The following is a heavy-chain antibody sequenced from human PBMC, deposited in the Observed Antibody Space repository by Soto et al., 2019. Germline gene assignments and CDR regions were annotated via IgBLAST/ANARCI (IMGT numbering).Heavy chain of an antibody. CDR1: GFTFDGYA. J-gene: IGHJ4*02. D-gene: IGHD3-10*01. CDR3: AKAREVTLVRVPSSY. Sequence: GGSLRLSSAASGFTFDGYAMSWVRQAPGKGLQWVSTIGGSGDATYYADSVKGRFTISRDNSKNTLYLQMNSLRAEDTAVYYCAKAREVTLVRVPSSYWGQGTLVTVSS. V-gene: IGHV3-23*01. CDR2: IGGSGDAT.